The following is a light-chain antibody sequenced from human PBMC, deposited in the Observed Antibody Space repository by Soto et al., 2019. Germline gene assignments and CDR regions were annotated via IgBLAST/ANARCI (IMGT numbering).Light chain of an antibody. CDR1: QSVFFRSNNLNY. Sequence: DIVMTQSPDSLAVSLGERPTINCRSSQSVFFRSNNLNYLAWYQQKPGQPAKXXIYWASTRESGVPDRFSGSGAGADCTRTISSLQAEDVAVYYCQQYYSNTLTFGQGTKVDIK. V-gene: IGKV4-1*01. CDR2: WAS. CDR3: QQYYSNTLT. J-gene: IGKJ1*01.